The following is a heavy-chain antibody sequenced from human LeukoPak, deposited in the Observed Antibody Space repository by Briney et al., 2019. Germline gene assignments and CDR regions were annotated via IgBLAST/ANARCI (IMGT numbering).Heavy chain of an antibody. Sequence: LGESLKISCKGSGYSFTNYWIGWVRQMPGKGLEWMGIIYPGDSGTRYSPSFQGQVTISADKSISTAYLQWSSLKASDTAMYYCAGRIGYCSGGSCASRFDYWGQGTLVTVSS. J-gene: IGHJ4*02. D-gene: IGHD2-15*01. CDR1: GYSFTNYW. CDR3: AGRIGYCSGGSCASRFDY. CDR2: IYPGDSGT. V-gene: IGHV5-51*01.